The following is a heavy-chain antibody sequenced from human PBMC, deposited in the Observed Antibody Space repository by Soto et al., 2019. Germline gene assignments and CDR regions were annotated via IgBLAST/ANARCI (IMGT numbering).Heavy chain of an antibody. V-gene: IGHV3-13*04. CDR1: GCTVISFD. Sequence: EGQLVESGGGLVQPGGSRRLSCAASGCTVISFDMHWVRQATGKRLEWVSAIGAAGDTYYPDSVKGRFTISRANAKNSLYLQMNSLRADDTAVYYCARVGAGDYGMDVWGQGTTVTVSS. CDR2: IGAAGDT. D-gene: IGHD3-16*01. CDR3: ARVGAGDYGMDV. J-gene: IGHJ6*02.